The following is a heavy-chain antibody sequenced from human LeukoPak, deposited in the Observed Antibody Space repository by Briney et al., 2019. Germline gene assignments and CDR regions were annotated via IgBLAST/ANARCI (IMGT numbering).Heavy chain of an antibody. CDR1: GGSISSSSYY. CDR2: IYYSGST. J-gene: IGHJ4*02. CDR3: ARQGDSGYDFDY. V-gene: IGHV4-39*01. Sequence: SETLSLTCTVSGGSISSSSYYWGWIRQPPGKGLGWIGSIYYSGSTYYNPSLKSRFTISVDTSKNQFSLKLSSVTAADTAVYYCARQGDSGYDFDYWGQGTLVTVSS. D-gene: IGHD5-12*01.